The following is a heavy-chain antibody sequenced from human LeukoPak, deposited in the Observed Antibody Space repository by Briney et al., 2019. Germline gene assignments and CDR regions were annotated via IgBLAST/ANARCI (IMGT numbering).Heavy chain of an antibody. D-gene: IGHD6-19*01. J-gene: IGHJ6*02. CDR1: GFTFSSYG. V-gene: IGHV3-33*01. CDR3: ARAIKFKSSTNLSRIAVAGQPYYYYGMDV. Sequence: GRSLRLSCAASGFTFSSYGMHWVRQAPGKGLEWVAVIWYDGSNKYYADSVKGRFTISRDNSKNTLYLQMNSLRAEDTAVYYCARAIKFKSSTNLSRIAVAGQPYYYYGMDVWGQGTTVTVSS. CDR2: IWYDGSNK.